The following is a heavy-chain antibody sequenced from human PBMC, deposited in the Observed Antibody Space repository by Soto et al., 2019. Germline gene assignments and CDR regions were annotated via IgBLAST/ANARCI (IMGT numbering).Heavy chain of an antibody. CDR2: IYYSGVT. D-gene: IGHD6-19*01. J-gene: IGHJ4*02. V-gene: IGHV4-39*01. Sequence: SETLSLTCTVSGGSVSPYYWGWIRQSPGKGLEWIESIYYSGVTHYNPSLKSRVTVSVDTSKNQFSLKLTSMTAADTAVYFCVSHRNYIVVSGSYFDYWSQGTLVTVSS. CDR1: GGSVSPYY. CDR3: VSHRNYIVVSGSYFDY.